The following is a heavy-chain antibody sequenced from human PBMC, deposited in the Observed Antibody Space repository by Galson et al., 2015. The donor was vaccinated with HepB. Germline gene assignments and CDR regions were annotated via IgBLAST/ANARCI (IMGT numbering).Heavy chain of an antibody. Sequence: SVKVSCKASGYTFTSYAMNWVRQAPGQGLEWMGWINTNTGNPTYAQGFTGRFVFSLDTSVSTAYLQISSLKAEDTAVYYCARVRGRYRLVGATVDAFDIWGQGTMVTVSS. J-gene: IGHJ3*02. CDR1: GYTFTSYA. V-gene: IGHV7-4-1*02. CDR2: INTNTGNP. D-gene: IGHD1-26*01. CDR3: ARVRGRYRLVGATVDAFDI.